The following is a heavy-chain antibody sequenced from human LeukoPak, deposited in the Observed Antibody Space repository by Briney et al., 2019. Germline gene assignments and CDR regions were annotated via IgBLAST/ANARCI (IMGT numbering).Heavy chain of an antibody. D-gene: IGHD2-2*01. CDR3: ARGDIVVVPAAITDY. Sequence: ASVKVSCKASGYTFTSYAMNWVRQAPGQGLEWMGWINTNTGNPTYAQGFTGRFVFSLDTPVSTAYLQISSLKAEDTAVYYCARGDIVVVPAAITDYWGQGTLVTVSS. V-gene: IGHV7-4-1*02. J-gene: IGHJ4*02. CDR2: INTNTGNP. CDR1: GYTFTSYA.